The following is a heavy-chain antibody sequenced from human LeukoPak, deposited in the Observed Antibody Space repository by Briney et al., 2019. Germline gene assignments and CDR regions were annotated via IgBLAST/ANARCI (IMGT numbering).Heavy chain of an antibody. Sequence: SETLSLTCTVSGGSISSYYWSWIRQPAGKGLEWIGRIFTSGSTNYNPSLKSRVTMSVDTSKNQFSLKLSSVTAADTAVYYCARVGRYGSGSSTFDYWGQGTLVTGSS. V-gene: IGHV4-4*07. CDR3: ARVGRYGSGSSTFDY. CDR2: IFTSGST. D-gene: IGHD3-10*01. J-gene: IGHJ4*02. CDR1: GGSISSYY.